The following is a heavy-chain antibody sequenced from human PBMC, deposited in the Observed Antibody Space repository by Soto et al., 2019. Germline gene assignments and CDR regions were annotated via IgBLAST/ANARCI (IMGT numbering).Heavy chain of an antibody. CDR1: GYRFSSYW. D-gene: IGHD3-22*01. J-gene: IGHJ6*02. CDR2: IYPGDSDT. Sequence: PGESLKISCQGSGYRFSSYWIAWVRQMPGKGLEWMGIIYPGDSDTIYSPSFQGQVTFSVDKSTSTAYLQWSSLKASDTAMYYCARQGSSGAYYYYGMDVWGQGTTVTVSS. CDR3: ARQGSSGAYYYYGMDV. V-gene: IGHV5-51*01.